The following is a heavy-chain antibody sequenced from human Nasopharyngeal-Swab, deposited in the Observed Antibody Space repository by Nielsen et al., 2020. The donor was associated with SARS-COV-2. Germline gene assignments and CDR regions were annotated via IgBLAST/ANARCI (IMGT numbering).Heavy chain of an antibody. V-gene: IGHV4-59*01. CDR1: GGSISSYY. J-gene: IGHJ4*02. CDR3: ARGGSGFLHYVFDY. Sequence: SETLSLTCTVSGGSISSYYWSWIRQPPGKGLEWIGYIYYSGSTNYNPSLKSRVTISVDTSKNQFSLKLSSVTAADTAVYYCARGGSGFLHYVFDYWGQGTLVTVSS. CDR2: IYYSGST. D-gene: IGHD6-19*01.